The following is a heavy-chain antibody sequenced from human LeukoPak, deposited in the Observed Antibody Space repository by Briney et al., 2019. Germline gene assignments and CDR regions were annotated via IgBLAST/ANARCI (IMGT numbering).Heavy chain of an antibody. V-gene: IGHV3-23*01. CDR1: GFTFSSYA. CDR2: ISGSGGST. Sequence: GGSLRLSCAASGFTFSSYAMSWVRRAPGKGLEWVSAISGSGGSTYYADSVKGRFTISRDNSKNTLYLQMNSLRAEDTAVYYCAKDRLGVSSLPDYWGQGTLVTVSS. CDR3: AKDRLGVSSLPDY. J-gene: IGHJ4*02. D-gene: IGHD2-8*01.